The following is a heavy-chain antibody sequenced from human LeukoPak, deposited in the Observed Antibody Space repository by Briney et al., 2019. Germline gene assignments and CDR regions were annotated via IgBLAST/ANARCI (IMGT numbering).Heavy chain of an antibody. J-gene: IGHJ4*02. V-gene: IGHV1-2*02. D-gene: IGHD3-9*01. CDR3: ARSPDILTGENFDY. CDR1: GYTFTSYA. Sequence: ASVKVSCEASGYTFTSYAMHWVRQAPGQRLEWMGWINPNSGGTNYAQKFYARVTMTRDTSISTAYMELSRLRSDDTAVFYCARSPDILTGENFDYWGQGTLVTVSS. CDR2: INPNSGGT.